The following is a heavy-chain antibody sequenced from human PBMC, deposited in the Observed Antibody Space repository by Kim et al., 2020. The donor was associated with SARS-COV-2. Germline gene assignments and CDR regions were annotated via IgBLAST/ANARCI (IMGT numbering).Heavy chain of an antibody. J-gene: IGHJ4*02. CDR2: ST. V-gene: IGHV4-31*02. Sequence: STYANPSLKSRVTISVDTSKNQFSLKLSSVTAADTAVYYCARARTTVHDYWGQGTLVTVSS. D-gene: IGHD4-17*01. CDR3: ARARTTVHDY.